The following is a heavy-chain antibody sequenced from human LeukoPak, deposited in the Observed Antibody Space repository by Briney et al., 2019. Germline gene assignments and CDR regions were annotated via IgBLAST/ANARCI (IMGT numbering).Heavy chain of an antibody. V-gene: IGHV4-4*07. CDR3: ARALNWFGESSDNCFDP. Sequence: RASETLSLTCTVSGVSISNYYWNWIRQPAGKALEWIGRIYTSGFTNYNPSLKSRVTMSVDTSKNQFSLMLNSVTAADTAVYYCARALNWFGESSDNCFDPWGQGTLVTVSS. D-gene: IGHD3-10*01. J-gene: IGHJ5*02. CDR2: IYTSGFT. CDR1: GVSISNYY.